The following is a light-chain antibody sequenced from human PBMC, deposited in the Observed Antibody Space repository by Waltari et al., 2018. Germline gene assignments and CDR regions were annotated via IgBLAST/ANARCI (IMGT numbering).Light chain of an antibody. Sequence: QSALTQPASVSGSPGQSITISCTGTNSDVGAYQYVSWYQQNPGKAPKLIIFDVSRRPSVVSYGFSGSKAGSTASLTISGLQAGDEADYYCSSYTTSATWVFGGGTRVAVL. J-gene: IGLJ3*02. V-gene: IGLV2-14*03. CDR1: NSDVGAYQY. CDR3: SSYTTSATWV. CDR2: DVS.